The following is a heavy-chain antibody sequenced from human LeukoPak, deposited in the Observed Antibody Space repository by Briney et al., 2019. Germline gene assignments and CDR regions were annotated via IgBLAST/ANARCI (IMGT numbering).Heavy chain of an antibody. D-gene: IGHD5/OR15-5a*01. V-gene: IGHV1-2*02. CDR2: INPNSGGT. CDR3: ARDANSVYERHYYYYMDV. CDR1: GYTLTELS. J-gene: IGHJ6*03. Sequence: ASVTVSCKVSGYTLTELSMHWVRQAPGQGLEWMGWINPNSGGTNYAQKFQGRATMTRDTSISTAYMELSRLRSDDTAVYYCARDANSVYERHYYYYMDVWGKGTTVTVSS.